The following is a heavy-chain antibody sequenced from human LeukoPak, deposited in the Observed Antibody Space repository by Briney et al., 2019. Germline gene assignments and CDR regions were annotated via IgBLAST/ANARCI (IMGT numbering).Heavy chain of an antibody. CDR3: VATEAGARSPTSVY. D-gene: IGHD1-26*01. Sequence: GGSLRLSCAASGFTFSSYWMNWVRQAPGKWLEWVANIKRDGSEKYYVDSVKGRFTISRDSAKNSLYVQMNSLRVEDTAVYYCVATEAGARSPTSVYWGQGTLVTVSS. J-gene: IGHJ4*02. V-gene: IGHV3-7*01. CDR2: IKRDGSEK. CDR1: GFTFSSYW.